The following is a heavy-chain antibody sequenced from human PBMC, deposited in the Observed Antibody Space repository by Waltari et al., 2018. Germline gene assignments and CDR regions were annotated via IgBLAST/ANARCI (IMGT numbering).Heavy chain of an antibody. Sequence: EVQLVESGGGLVQPGRSLRLSCTASGFTFGDYAMRWVRQAPGKGLEGVGFIRSKAYGGTTEYAAAVKGRFTISRDDSKSIAYLQMNSLKTEDTAVYYCTRRGFRRHGGMDVWGQGTTVTVSS. CDR2: IRSKAYGGTT. D-gene: IGHD4-17*01. CDR3: TRRGFRRHGGMDV. J-gene: IGHJ6*02. CDR1: GFTFGDYA. V-gene: IGHV3-49*04.